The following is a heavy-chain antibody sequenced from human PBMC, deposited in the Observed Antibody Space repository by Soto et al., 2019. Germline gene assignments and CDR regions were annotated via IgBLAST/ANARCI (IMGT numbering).Heavy chain of an antibody. V-gene: IGHV3-48*02. CDR2: ISSSSSTI. J-gene: IGHJ4*02. Sequence: EVQLVESGGGLVQPGGSLRLSCAASGFTFSSYSMNWVRQAPGKGLEWVSYISSSSSTIYYADSVKGRFTISRDNAKNSLYLQMNSLRDEDTAVYYCARASVYGYQGFVYFDYLGQGTLGTVSS. CDR3: ARASVYGYQGFVYFDY. CDR1: GFTFSSYS. D-gene: IGHD2-8*01.